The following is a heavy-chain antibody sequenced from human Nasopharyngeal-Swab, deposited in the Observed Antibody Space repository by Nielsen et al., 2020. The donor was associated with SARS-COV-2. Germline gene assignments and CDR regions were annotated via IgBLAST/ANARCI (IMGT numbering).Heavy chain of an antibody. D-gene: IGHD5-24*01. CDR2: IYTSGST. CDR3: ARDRRDGFMDV. V-gene: IGHV4-61*02. CDR1: GGSISSGSYY. J-gene: IGHJ6*03. Sequence: SGTLSLTCTVSGGSISSGSYYWSWIRQPAGKGLEWIGRIYTSGSTNYNPSLKSRVTISVDTSKNQFSLKLSSVTAADTAVYYCARDRRDGFMDVWGKGTTVTVSS.